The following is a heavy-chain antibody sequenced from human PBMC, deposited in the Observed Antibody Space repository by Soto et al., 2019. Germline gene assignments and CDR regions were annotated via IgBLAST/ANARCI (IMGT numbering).Heavy chain of an antibody. D-gene: IGHD1-26*01. CDR2: IYATGDT. CDR1: GASLSRYY. CDR3: VRDGTKNLRDRFEP. V-gene: IGHV4-4*07. Sequence: SETLSLTCNVSGASLSRYYWSWIRQPPGKGLEWIGRIYATGDTDYNPSLKSRISMSVDMSKKQFSLTLRSVTAADTAIYYCVRDGTKNLRDRFEPWGRGILVTDSS. J-gene: IGHJ5*02.